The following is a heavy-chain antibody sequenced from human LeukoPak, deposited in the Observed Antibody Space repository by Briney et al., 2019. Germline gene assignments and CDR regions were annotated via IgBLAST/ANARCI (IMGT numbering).Heavy chain of an antibody. V-gene: IGHV3-7*01. D-gene: IGHD1-26*01. J-gene: IGHJ4*02. CDR3: ARAYSGSWDN. CDR1: GFIFSNFW. CDR2: IQRDGSET. Sequence: GGSLRLSCAASGFIFSNFWMTWVRQASGKGLEWVANIQRDGSETYYVDSVKGRFTISRDNPKNSLYLQLNSLRAEDTAVYYCARAYSGSWDNWGQGTLVTVSS.